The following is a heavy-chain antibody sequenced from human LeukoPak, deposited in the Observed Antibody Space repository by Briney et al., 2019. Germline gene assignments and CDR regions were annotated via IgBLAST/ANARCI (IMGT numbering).Heavy chain of an antibody. Sequence: GGSLRLSCAASGFTFSRYGMHWVRQAPGKGLEWVAVIWYDGSNRQYVDSVKSRFTISRDNSKNTLYLQMNSLRADDTAVYYCARDFGFSPSSGYSFDYWGQGTLVTVSS. D-gene: IGHD3-22*01. CDR2: IWYDGSNR. CDR1: GFTFSRYG. V-gene: IGHV3-33*01. CDR3: ARDFGFSPSSGYSFDY. J-gene: IGHJ4*02.